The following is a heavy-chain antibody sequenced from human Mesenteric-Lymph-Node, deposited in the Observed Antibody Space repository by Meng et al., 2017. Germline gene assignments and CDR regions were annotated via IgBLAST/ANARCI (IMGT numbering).Heavy chain of an antibody. CDR2: INSDGSST. J-gene: IGHJ4*02. CDR3: AKDLARGVSTSYYFDS. V-gene: IGHV3-74*01. D-gene: IGHD3-10*01. Sequence: GESLKISCAASGFTFSSYWMHWVRQAPGKGLVWVSRINSDGSSTSYADSVKGRFTISRDNAKNTLYLQMNSLRAEDTAVYYCAKDLARGVSTSYYFDSWGQGTLVTVSS. CDR1: GFTFSSYW.